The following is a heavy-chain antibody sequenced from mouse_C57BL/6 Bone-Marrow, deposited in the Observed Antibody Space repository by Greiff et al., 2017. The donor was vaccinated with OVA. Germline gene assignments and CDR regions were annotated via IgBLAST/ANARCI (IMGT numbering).Heavy chain of an antibody. J-gene: IGHJ2*01. V-gene: IGHV1-64*01. CDR1: GYTFTSYW. D-gene: IGHD3-2*02. CDR2: IHPNSGST. CDR3: ARSRRQLRLGY. Sequence: VQLQQPGAELVKPGASVKLSCKASGYTFTSYWMHWVKQRLGQGLEWIGMIHPNSGSTNYNEKFKSKATLTVDKSSSTAYMQLSSLTSEDSAVYYCARSRRQLRLGYWGQGTTLTVSS.